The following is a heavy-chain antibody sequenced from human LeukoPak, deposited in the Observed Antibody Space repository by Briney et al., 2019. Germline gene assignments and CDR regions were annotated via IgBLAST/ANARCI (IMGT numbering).Heavy chain of an antibody. CDR2: IIPIFGTA. Sequence: VKLSCKASGGTFSSYAISWVRQPPGQGLEWMGGIIPIFGTANYAQKFQGRVTITADESTSTAYMELSSLRSEDTAVYYCATVGSGSYYNLRVEAFDIWGQGTMVTVSS. D-gene: IGHD3-10*01. CDR1: GGTFSSYA. V-gene: IGHV1-69*01. CDR3: ATVGSGSYYNLRVEAFDI. J-gene: IGHJ3*02.